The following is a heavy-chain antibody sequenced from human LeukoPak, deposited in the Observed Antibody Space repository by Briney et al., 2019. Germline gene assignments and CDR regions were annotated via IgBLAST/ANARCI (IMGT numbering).Heavy chain of an antibody. CDR1: GFTFSSYW. CDR2: IKKDGSEK. V-gene: IGHV3-7*01. CDR3: ARSLLTGDPAFDI. J-gene: IGHJ3*02. Sequence: AGTLRLSCAASGFTFSSYWMSWVRQAPGKGQEWVANIKKDGSEKYYVDSVKGRFTIPRDNAKTSLYLQMNSLRAEDTAVYYCARSLLTGDPAFDIWGQGTMVTVSS. D-gene: IGHD7-27*01.